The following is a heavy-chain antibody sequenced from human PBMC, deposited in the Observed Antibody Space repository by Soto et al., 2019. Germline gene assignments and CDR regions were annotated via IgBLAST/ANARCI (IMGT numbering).Heavy chain of an antibody. D-gene: IGHD6-13*01. CDR3: ASTYSTSWYWFDP. Sequence: QVTVKESGPVLVKPTETLTLTCTVSGFSLSNAGLGVSWIRQPPGKALEWLGHIFSNDEKSSSTSLKSRLTISKDTSKSQVVLTMTNMDPVDTATYYCASTYSTSWYWFDPWGQGTLVTVSS. CDR2: IFSNDEK. J-gene: IGHJ5*02. CDR1: GFSLSNAGLG. V-gene: IGHV2-26*04.